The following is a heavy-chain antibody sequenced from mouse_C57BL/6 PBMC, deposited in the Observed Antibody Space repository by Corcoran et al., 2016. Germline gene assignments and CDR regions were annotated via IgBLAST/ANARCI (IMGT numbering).Heavy chain of an antibody. Sequence: QIQLVQSGPELKKPGETVKISCKASGYTFTTYGMSWVKQAPGKGLKWMGWINTYSGVPTYADDFKGRFAFSLETSASTAYLQINNIKNEDTATYFCARWLLRYFDVWGTGTTVTVSS. J-gene: IGHJ1*03. D-gene: IGHD2-3*01. CDR1: GYTFTTYG. CDR3: ARWLLRYFDV. V-gene: IGHV9-3*01. CDR2: INTYSGVP.